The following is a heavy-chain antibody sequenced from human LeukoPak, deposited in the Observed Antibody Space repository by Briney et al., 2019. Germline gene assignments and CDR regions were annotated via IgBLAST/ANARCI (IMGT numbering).Heavy chain of an antibody. CDR3: ARGLSGWFIIYCSNTRCNAYALDV. D-gene: IGHD2-2*01. CDR2: INPKSGGT. V-gene: IGHV1-2*02. J-gene: IGHJ6*02. CDR1: GYTFTDYY. Sequence: ASVKVSCKASGYTFTDYYMHWVRQAPGQGLEWLGWINPKSGGTNYARKFQGRVTMTRDTSISTAYMEVSRLKSDDTAVYYCARGLSGWFIIYCSNTRCNAYALDVWGQGTTVTVS.